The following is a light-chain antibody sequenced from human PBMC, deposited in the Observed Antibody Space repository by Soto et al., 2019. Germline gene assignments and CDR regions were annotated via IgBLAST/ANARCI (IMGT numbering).Light chain of an antibody. CDR3: CSYEGTYTSFV. CDR2: DVT. V-gene: IGLV2-11*01. CDR1: SSDVGGYNY. Sequence: QSVLTQPASVSGSPGQSVTISCTGSSSDVGGYNYVSWYQQQPGKAPKLLIYDVTIRTSGVSARFSGSKSGNTASLTISGLQAEDDADYFCCSYEGTYTSFVFGTGTKLTVL. J-gene: IGLJ1*01.